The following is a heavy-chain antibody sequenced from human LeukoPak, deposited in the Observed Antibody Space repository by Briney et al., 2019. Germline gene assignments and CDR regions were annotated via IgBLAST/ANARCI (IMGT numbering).Heavy chain of an antibody. CDR1: GYSISSSNW. J-gene: IGHJ4*02. CDR2: IYYSGST. CDR3: ARAFWSGYYFDY. V-gene: IGHV4-28*03. D-gene: IGHD3-3*01. Sequence: PSETLSLTCAVSGYSISSSNWWGWIRQPPGKGLEWIGYIYYSGSTNYNPSLKSRVTISVDTSKNQFSLKLSSVTAADTVVYYCARAFWSGYYFDYWGQGTLVTVSS.